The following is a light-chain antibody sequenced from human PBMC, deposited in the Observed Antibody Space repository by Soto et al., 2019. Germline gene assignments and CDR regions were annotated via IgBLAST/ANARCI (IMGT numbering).Light chain of an antibody. CDR3: LQDFNYPWS. V-gene: IGKV1-6*01. CDR2: GAS. Sequence: AIQMTQSPSSLSASVGDRVTITCRASQGIRNDLDWYQQEPGKVPKLLIYGASNLQSGVPSRFSGSGSGTIFTLTISSLQPEDFATYYCLQDFNYPWSFGQGTKV. CDR1: QGIRND. J-gene: IGKJ1*01.